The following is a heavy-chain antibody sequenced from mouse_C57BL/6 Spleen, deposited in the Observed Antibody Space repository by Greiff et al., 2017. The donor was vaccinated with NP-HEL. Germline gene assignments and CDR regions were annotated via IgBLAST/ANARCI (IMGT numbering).Heavy chain of an antibody. CDR1: GYTFTSYT. D-gene: IGHD1-1*01. V-gene: IGHV1-4*01. CDR3: AREFPIYYYGSSSYYFDY. CDR2: INPSSGYT. J-gene: IGHJ2*01. Sequence: QVQLKQSGAELARPGASVKMSCKASGYTFTSYTMHWVKQRPGQGLEWIGYINPSSGYTKYNQKFKDKATLTADKSSSTAYMQLSSLTSEDSAVYYCAREFPIYYYGSSSYYFDYWGQGTTLTVSS.